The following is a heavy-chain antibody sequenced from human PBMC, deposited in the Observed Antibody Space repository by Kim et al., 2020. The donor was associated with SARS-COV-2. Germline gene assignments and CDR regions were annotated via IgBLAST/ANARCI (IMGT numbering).Heavy chain of an antibody. V-gene: IGHV7-4-1*02. CDR2: INTNTGNP. Sequence: ASVKVSCKASGYTFTSYAMNWVRQAPGQGLEWMGWINTNTGNPTYAQGFTGRFVFSLDTSVSTAYLQISSLKAEDTAVYYCAREDLGWNQHPLVSFDIWGQGTMVTVSS. CDR3: AREDLGWNQHPLVSFDI. D-gene: IGHD1-1*01. CDR1: GYTFTSYA. J-gene: IGHJ3*02.